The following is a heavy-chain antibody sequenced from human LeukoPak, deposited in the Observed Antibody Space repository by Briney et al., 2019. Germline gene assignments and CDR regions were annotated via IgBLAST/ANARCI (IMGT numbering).Heavy chain of an antibody. CDR2: MSVSAEST. CDR3: ATRGIAAAARLVDY. D-gene: IGHD6-13*01. CDR1: GFIFSNFA. V-gene: IGHV3-23*01. Sequence: QPGGSLTLSCAASGFIFSNFAMSWVRRAPGKGLEWVSSMSVSAESTFYADSVKGRFTISRDNSKSTLHLQMNNLRAEDTAVYYCATRGIAAAARLVDYWGQGTLVTVSS. J-gene: IGHJ4*02.